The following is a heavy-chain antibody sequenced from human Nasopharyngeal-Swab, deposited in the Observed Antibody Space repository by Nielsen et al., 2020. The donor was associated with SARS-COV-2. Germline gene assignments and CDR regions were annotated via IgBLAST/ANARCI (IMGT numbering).Heavy chain of an antibody. CDR2: IYYSGST. Sequence: LRLSCTVSGGSISSGGYYWSWIRQHPGKGLEWIGYIYYSGSTYYNPSLKSRVTISVDTSKNQFSLKLSSVTAADTAVYYCARASLITIFGVVQHFDYWGQGTLVTVSS. D-gene: IGHD3-3*01. CDR1: GGSISSGGYY. V-gene: IGHV4-31*03. J-gene: IGHJ4*02. CDR3: ARASLITIFGVVQHFDY.